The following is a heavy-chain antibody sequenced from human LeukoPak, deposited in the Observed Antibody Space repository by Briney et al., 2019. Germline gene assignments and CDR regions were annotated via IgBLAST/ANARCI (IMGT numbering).Heavy chain of an antibody. CDR3: ARDTVRYFDWLVGPYDY. J-gene: IGHJ4*02. D-gene: IGHD3-9*01. CDR1: GYTFTSYG. Sequence: ASVKVSCKASGYTFTSYGISWVRQAPGQGLEWMGWINPNSGGTNYAQKFQGRVTMTRDTSISTAYMELSRLRSDDTAVYYCARDTVRYFDWLVGPYDYWGQGTLVTVSS. V-gene: IGHV1-2*02. CDR2: INPNSGGT.